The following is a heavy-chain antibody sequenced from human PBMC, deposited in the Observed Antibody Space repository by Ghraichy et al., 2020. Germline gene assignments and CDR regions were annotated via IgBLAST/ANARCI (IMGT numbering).Heavy chain of an antibody. Sequence: LSLTCAASGFTFSDHFMDWVRQAPGEGLEWVGRIRNRVSSYSTEYAASVKGRFTISRNDSKNSLYLQMNSLKTEDTAGYYCARASRSHYIDYWVQGTPVTVSS. CDR2: IRNRVSSYST. V-gene: IGHV3-72*01. CDR3: ARASRSHYIDY. D-gene: IGHD3-10*01. J-gene: IGHJ4*02. CDR1: GFTFSDHF.